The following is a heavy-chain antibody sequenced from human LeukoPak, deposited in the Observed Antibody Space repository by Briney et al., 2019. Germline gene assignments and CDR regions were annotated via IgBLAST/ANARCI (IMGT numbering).Heavy chain of an antibody. D-gene: IGHD6-19*01. CDR2: INHSGST. V-gene: IGHV4-34*01. CDR3: ARVRYSSGWYSRDYYYGMDV. CDR1: GGSFSGYY. Sequence: PSKTLSLTCAVYGGSFSGYYWSWLRQPSGKGLEWIGEINHSGSTNYNPSLKSRVTISVDTSKNQFSLKLSSVTAADTAVYYCARVRYSSGWYSRDYYYGMDVWGQGTTVTVSS. J-gene: IGHJ6*02.